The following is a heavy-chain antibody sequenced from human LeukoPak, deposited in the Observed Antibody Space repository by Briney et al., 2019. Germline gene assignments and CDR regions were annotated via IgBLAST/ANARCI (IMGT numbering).Heavy chain of an antibody. CDR1: GFTFSSYA. V-gene: IGHV3-23*01. CDR2: ISGSGGST. D-gene: IGHD4-17*01. Sequence: PGGSLRLSCAASGFTFSSYAMSWVRQAPGKGLEWVSAISGSGGSTYYADSVKGRFTISRDNSKNTLYLQMNSLKAEDTAVYYCAKDLTDYGDLMDVWGKGTTVTVSS. J-gene: IGHJ6*04. CDR3: AKDLTDYGDLMDV.